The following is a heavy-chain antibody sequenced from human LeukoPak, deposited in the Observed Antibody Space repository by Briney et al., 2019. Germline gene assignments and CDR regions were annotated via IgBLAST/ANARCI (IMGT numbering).Heavy chain of an antibody. V-gene: IGHV3-48*01. D-gene: IGHD2-21*02. Sequence: PGGSLRLSCAASGFTFSSYSMNWVRQAPGKGLEWVSYISSSSSTIYYADSVKGRFTISRDNAKNSLYLQMNSLRAEDTAVYYCARDQPEYCGGDCYCDAFDIWGQGTMVTVSS. CDR2: ISSSSSTI. CDR1: GFTFSSYS. J-gene: IGHJ3*02. CDR3: ARDQPEYCGGDCYCDAFDI.